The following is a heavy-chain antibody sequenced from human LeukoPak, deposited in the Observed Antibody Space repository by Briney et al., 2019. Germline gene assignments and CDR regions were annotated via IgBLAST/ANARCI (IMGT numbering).Heavy chain of an antibody. CDR2: ISYRGST. CDR3: ARGYGYNSEY. Sequence: SETLSLTCTVSGASISRYYWSWIRQPPGKALEWIGHISYRGSTNYNPSLNSRVTVSVDTSQSQFSLKLTSVTAADTAVYYCARGYGYNSEYWGQGTLVTVSP. J-gene: IGHJ4*02. V-gene: IGHV4-59*01. CDR1: GASISRYY. D-gene: IGHD5-24*01.